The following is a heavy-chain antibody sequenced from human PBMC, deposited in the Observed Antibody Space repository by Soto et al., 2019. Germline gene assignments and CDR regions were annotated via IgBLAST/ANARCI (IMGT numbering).Heavy chain of an antibody. CDR3: AKEGGTMVRGVIITGRYYYYGMDV. D-gene: IGHD3-10*01. Sequence: PVGSLRLSCAPSGFAFSSYGMHWVRQAPGKGLEWVAVISYDGSNKYYADSVKGRFTISRDNSKNTLYLQMNSLRAEDTAVYYCAKEGGTMVRGVIITGRYYYYGMDVWGQGTTVTVSS. J-gene: IGHJ6*02. V-gene: IGHV3-30*18. CDR1: GFAFSSYG. CDR2: ISYDGSNK.